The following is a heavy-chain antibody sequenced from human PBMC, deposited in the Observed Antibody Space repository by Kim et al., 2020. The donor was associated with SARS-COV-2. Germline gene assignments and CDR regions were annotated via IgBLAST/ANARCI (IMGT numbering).Heavy chain of an antibody. CDR1: GFTFSSYS. CDR2: ISSSSSYI. Sequence: GGSLRLSCAASGFTFSSYSMNWVRQAPGKGLEWVSSISSSSSYIYYADSVKGRFTISRDNAKNSLYLQMNSLRAEDTAVYYCARELAPAPDIVVVVAGLKYGMDVWGQGTTVTVSS. CDR3: ARELAPAPDIVVVVAGLKYGMDV. V-gene: IGHV3-21*01. D-gene: IGHD2-15*01. J-gene: IGHJ6*02.